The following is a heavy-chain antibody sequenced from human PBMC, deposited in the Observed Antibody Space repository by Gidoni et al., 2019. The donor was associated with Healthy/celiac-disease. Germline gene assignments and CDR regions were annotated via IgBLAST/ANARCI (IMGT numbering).Heavy chain of an antibody. CDR2: IYSGGST. CDR3: ARSVGDIVVVPAAMQDAFDI. V-gene: IGHV3-53*01. D-gene: IGHD2-2*01. J-gene: IGHJ3*02. CDR1: GFTVSSNY. Sequence: EVQLVESGGGLIQPGGSLILSCAASGFTVSSNYMSWVRQDPGKGLEWGSVIYSGGSTYYADSVKGRFTISRDNSKNTLYLQMNSLRAEDTAVYYCARSVGDIVVVPAAMQDAFDIWGQGTMVTVSS.